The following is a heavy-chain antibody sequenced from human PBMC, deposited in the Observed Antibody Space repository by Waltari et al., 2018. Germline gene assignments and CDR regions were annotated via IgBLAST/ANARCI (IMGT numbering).Heavy chain of an antibody. CDR1: GGSISSYY. J-gene: IGHJ4*02. V-gene: IGHV4-59*01. D-gene: IGHD6-13*01. CDR2: IYYSGST. Sequence: QVQLPESGPGLVKPSETLSLTCTVSGGSISSYYWSWIRQPPGKGLEWIGYIYYSGSTNYNPSLKSRVTISVDTSKNQFSLKLSSVTAADTAVYYCARGIAAAGSSYYFDYWGQGTLVTVSS. CDR3: ARGIAAAGSSYYFDY.